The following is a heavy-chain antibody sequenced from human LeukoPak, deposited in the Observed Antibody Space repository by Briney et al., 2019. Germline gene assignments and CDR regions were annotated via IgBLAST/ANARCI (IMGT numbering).Heavy chain of an antibody. CDR3: ARRSEGCSSTSCYQNFDY. CDR1: GGSISSYY. CDR2: IYYSGST. J-gene: IGHJ4*02. Sequence: PSETLSLTCTVSGGSISSYYWSWIRQPPGKGLEWIGYIYYSGSTNYNPSLKSRVTISVDTSKNQFSLMLSSVTAADTAVYYCARRSEGCSSTSCYQNFDYWGQGTLVTVSS. V-gene: IGHV4-59*08. D-gene: IGHD2-2*01.